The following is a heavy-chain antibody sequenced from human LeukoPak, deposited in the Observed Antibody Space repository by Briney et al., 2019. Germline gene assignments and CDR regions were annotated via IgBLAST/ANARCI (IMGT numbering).Heavy chain of an antibody. Sequence: ASVKVPCKASGYTFTSYDINWVRQATGQGLEWMGWMNPNSGNTGYAQKFQGRVTMTRNTSISTAYMELSSLRSEDTAVYYCARPAAIGSGSDFDYWGQGTLVTVSS. CDR2: MNPNSGNT. CDR3: ARPAAIGSGSDFDY. D-gene: IGHD2-2*01. CDR1: GYTFTSYD. V-gene: IGHV1-8*01. J-gene: IGHJ4*02.